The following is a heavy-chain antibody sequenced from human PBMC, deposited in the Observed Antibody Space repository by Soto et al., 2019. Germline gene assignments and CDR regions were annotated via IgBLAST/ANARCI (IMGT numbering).Heavy chain of an antibody. Sequence: GGSLRLSCAVSGFTFNYNWMHWVRQAPGKGLVWVSRIDTDGSSTSYADSVKGRFTISRDNAKNTLYLQMDSLRAEDTAVYYCARGSYSSGYYSSQVYFDYWGQGTLVTVSS. CDR3: ARGSYSSGYYSSQVYFDY. CDR2: IDTDGSST. J-gene: IGHJ4*02. CDR1: GFTFNYNW. D-gene: IGHD3-22*01. V-gene: IGHV3-74*01.